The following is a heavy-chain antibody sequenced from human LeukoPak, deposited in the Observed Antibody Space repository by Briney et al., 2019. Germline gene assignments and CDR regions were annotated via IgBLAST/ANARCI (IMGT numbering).Heavy chain of an antibody. V-gene: IGHV4-39*01. CDR3: ARGRPYSGGYHLDY. J-gene: IGHJ4*02. Sequence: SETLSLTCTVSGGFISRNSFYWGWIRQPPGKGLEWIGSIYYSGTTYYNPSLKSRVTISVDTSKNQFSLKLNSVTAADTAVYYCARGRPYSGGYHLDYWGQGTLVTVSA. CDR1: GGFISRNSFY. CDR2: IYYSGTT. D-gene: IGHD1-26*01.